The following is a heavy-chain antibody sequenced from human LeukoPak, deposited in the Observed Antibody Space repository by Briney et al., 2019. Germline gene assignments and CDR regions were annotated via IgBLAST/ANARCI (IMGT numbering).Heavy chain of an antibody. D-gene: IGHD1-26*01. CDR2: IWYDGSNK. V-gene: IGHV3-33*01. Sequence: GGSLRLSCAASGFTFSSYGMHWVRQAPGKGLEWVAVIWYDGSNKYYADSVKGRFTISRDNSKNTLYLQMNSLRSEDTAVYYCARDMRVAGGSSQPSDYWGQGTLVTVSS. CDR1: GFTFSSYG. CDR3: ARDMRVAGGSSQPSDY. J-gene: IGHJ4*02.